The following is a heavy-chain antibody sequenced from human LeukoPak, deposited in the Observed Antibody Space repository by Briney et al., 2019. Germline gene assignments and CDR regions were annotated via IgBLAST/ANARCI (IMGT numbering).Heavy chain of an antibody. CDR1: GFTFSIYS. J-gene: IGHJ4*02. Sequence: GGSLRLSCAASGFTFSIYSMNWVCQAPGKGLEWGSCISSGGTNIYNADSERGQSTTCRDTAKNSLYLQMNSLRAEDTAVYYCARVGGYCSSVSNCYGDYWGQGTLVTVSS. D-gene: IGHD2-2*03. CDR3: ARVGGYCSSVSNCYGDY. V-gene: IGHV3-21*01. CDR2: ISSGGTNI.